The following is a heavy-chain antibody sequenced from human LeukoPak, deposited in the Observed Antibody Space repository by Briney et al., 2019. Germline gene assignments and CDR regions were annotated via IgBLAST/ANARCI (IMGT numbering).Heavy chain of an antibody. CDR3: ARDPLGIVGAQSHGSLDY. J-gene: IGHJ4*02. D-gene: IGHD1-26*01. Sequence: ASVKVSCKAFGYTFTGNYMHWVRQAPGQGPEWMGVISPSGGSTTYAQKFQGRVTLTRDMSTSTDYLELSSLRSEDTAVYYCARDPLGIVGAQSHGSLDYWGQGTLVTVSS. CDR2: ISPSGGST. V-gene: IGHV1-46*01. CDR1: GYTFTGNY.